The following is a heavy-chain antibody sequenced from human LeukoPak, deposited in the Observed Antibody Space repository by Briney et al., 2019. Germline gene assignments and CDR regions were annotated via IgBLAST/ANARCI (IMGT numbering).Heavy chain of an antibody. CDR3: ARDFSIAAPYGMDV. V-gene: IGHV3-21*01. CDR1: GFTFSSYS. J-gene: IGHJ6*02. D-gene: IGHD6-6*01. Sequence: GGSLRLSCAASGFTFSSYSMNWVRQAPGKGLEWVSSISSSSSYIYYADSVKGRFTISRDNAKNSLYPQMNSLRAEDTAVYYCARDFSIAAPYGMDVWGQGTTVTVSS. CDR2: ISSSSSYI.